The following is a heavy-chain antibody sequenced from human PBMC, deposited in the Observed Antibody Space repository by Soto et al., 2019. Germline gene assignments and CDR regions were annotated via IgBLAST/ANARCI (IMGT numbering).Heavy chain of an antibody. V-gene: IGHV3-13*01. J-gene: IGHJ3*01. CDR3: VRGGPESSGISADDAFDL. D-gene: IGHD6-19*01. CDR1: GCMFSSYG. Sequence: PGGSRRLSWAASGCMFSSYGMHWVRQGRGKGLEWVAAIGIAGDTYYLYSVKGRFTIARENDKKSLNLQFSDIRVEDTAFYYCVRGGPESSGISADDAFDLWGQGTVVTFSS. CDR2: IGIAGDT.